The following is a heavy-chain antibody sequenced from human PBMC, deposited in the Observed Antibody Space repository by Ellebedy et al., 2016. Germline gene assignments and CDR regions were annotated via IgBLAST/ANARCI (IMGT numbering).Heavy chain of an antibody. CDR2: FSDDGSA. CDR1: GFTFNSYA. Sequence: GGSLRLXXAASGFTFNSYAMSWVRQAPGKGLEWVSSFSDDGSAYYADSVKGRFTISRDNSKNTLFLQMNSLRAEDTALYYCARRGGSGWGGFDIWGQGTMVTVSS. CDR3: ARRGGSGWGGFDI. J-gene: IGHJ3*02. D-gene: IGHD6-19*01. V-gene: IGHV3-23*01.